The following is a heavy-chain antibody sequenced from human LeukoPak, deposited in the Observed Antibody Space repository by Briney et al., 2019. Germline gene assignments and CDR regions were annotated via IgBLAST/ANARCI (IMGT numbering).Heavy chain of an antibody. CDR3: ARGLRRRWLQPNRAYFDY. D-gene: IGHD5-24*01. Sequence: PSETLSLTCAVYGGSFSGYYWSWIRQPPGKGLEWIGEINHSGSTNYNPSLKSRVTISVDTSKNQFSLKLSSVTAADTAVYYCARGLRRRWLQPNRAYFDYWGQGTLVTVSS. CDR2: INHSGST. V-gene: IGHV4-34*01. CDR1: GGSFSGYY. J-gene: IGHJ4*02.